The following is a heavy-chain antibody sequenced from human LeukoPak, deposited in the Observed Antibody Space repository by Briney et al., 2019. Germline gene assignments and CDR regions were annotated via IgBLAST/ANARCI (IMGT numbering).Heavy chain of an antibody. J-gene: IGHJ4*02. D-gene: IGHD3-3*01. Sequence: SETLSLTCTVSGGSISSYYWSWLRQPPGKGLEWIGYIYYSGSTNYNPSLKSRVTISVDTSKNQFSLKLSSVTAADTAVYYCASTTDYDFWSGYLQFDYWGQGTLVTVSS. CDR1: GGSISSYY. CDR3: ASTTDYDFWSGYLQFDY. CDR2: IYYSGST. V-gene: IGHV4-59*01.